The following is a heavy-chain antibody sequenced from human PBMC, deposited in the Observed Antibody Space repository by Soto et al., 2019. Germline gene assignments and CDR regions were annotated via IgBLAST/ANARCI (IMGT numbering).Heavy chain of an antibody. CDR3: AFRTYYYYGMDV. CDR2: IYYSGNT. Sequence: SETLSLTCSVSGGSISSGYYYWSWIRQPPGKGLEWIGNIYYSGNTYYNPSLKSRLIISVDTSKNQFSLKLSSVTAADTAVYYCAFRTYYYYGMDVWGQGTTVTVSS. V-gene: IGHV4-30-4*01. CDR1: GGSISSGYYY. J-gene: IGHJ6*02.